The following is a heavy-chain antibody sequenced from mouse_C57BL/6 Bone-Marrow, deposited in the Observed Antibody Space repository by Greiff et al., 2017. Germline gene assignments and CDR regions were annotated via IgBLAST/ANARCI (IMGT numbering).Heavy chain of an antibody. CDR3: AREGYYYAMDY. V-gene: IGHV3-6*01. CDR1: GYSITSGYY. D-gene: IGHD2-14*01. CDR2: ISYDGSN. J-gene: IGHJ4*01. Sequence: DVKLQESGPGLVKPSQSLSLTCSVTGYSITSGYYWNWIRQFPGNKLEWMGYISYDGSNNYNPSLKNRISITRDPSKNQFFLKLNSVTTEDTATYYCAREGYYYAMDYWGQGTSVTVSS.